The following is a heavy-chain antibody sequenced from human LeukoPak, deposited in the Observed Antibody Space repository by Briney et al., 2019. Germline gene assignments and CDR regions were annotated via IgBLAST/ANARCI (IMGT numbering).Heavy chain of an antibody. J-gene: IGHJ6*02. Sequence: GESLQISCKGSGYSFTNYWIGWVRQMPGKGLEWMGIINPGDSDTRYSPSLQGQVTISADKSISTAHLQWSSLKASDTAMYYCARHRDYSMDVWGQGTSVTVSS. CDR3: ARHRDYSMDV. V-gene: IGHV5-51*01. CDR1: GYSFTNYW. CDR2: INPGDSDT.